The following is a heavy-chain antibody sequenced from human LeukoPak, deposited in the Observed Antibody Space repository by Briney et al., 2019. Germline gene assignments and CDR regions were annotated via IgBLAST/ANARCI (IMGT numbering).Heavy chain of an antibody. J-gene: IGHJ4*02. CDR1: GFTFSSYS. V-gene: IGHV3-21*01. D-gene: IGHD6-13*01. CDR3: ARDAFSSSWDVQQDY. CDR2: ISSSSSYI. Sequence: GGSLRLSCAASGFTFSSYSMNWVRQAPGKGLEWVSSISSSSSYIYYADSVKGRFTISRDNAKNSLYLQMNSLRAEDTAVYYCARDAFSSSWDVQQDYWGQGTLVTVPS.